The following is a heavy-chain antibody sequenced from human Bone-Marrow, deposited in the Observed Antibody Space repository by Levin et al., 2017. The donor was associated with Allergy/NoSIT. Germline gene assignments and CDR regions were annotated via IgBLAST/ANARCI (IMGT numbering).Heavy chain of an antibody. V-gene: IGHV7-4-1*02. CDR1: GYTFTTYG. CDR3: AKDIARLSLQRRPGYFQH. D-gene: IGHD2-15*01. CDR2: INTNNGNP. Sequence: GASVKVSCKPSGYTFTTYGLHWVRQAPGQGLEWMGWINTNNGNPANAQGFTGRFVFSLDTSVSTAYMQITNLQTEDTAMYYCAKDIARLSLQRRPGYFQHWGQGTLVTVSA. J-gene: IGHJ1*01.